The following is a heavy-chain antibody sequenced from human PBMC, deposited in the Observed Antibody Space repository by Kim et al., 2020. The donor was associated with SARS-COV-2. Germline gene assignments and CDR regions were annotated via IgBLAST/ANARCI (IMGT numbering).Heavy chain of an antibody. Sequence: GGSLRLSCTTSGLNFGDYAMSWFRQAPGKGLEWVAFIRSKRYGETTEYAASVKRRFTISRDDSKRIAYLQMNGLKTEDTAVYYCTSGPYYYDSAAYYHDYWGQGTLVTVSS. D-gene: IGHD3-22*01. J-gene: IGHJ4*02. CDR3: TSGPYYYDSAAYYHDY. CDR2: IRSKRYGETT. CDR1: GLNFGDYA. V-gene: IGHV3-49*03.